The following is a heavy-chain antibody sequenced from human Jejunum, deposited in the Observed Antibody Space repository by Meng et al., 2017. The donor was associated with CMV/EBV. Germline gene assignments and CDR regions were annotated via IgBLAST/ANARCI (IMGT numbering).Heavy chain of an antibody. Sequence: QETLQQAGPGLVKPPQTLSLTCAISGDSISSNSACWNWIRQSPSRGFEWLGRTYYKSKWYSDYAESVKSRIIISPDTSRNQFSLQLSSVIPEDTAVYYCTRDQPPLTGTYRWFDPWGQGILVTVSS. V-gene: IGHV6-1*01. D-gene: IGHD3-16*02. J-gene: IGHJ5*02. CDR2: TYYKSKWYS. CDR1: GDSISSNSAC. CDR3: TRDQPPLTGTYRWFDP.